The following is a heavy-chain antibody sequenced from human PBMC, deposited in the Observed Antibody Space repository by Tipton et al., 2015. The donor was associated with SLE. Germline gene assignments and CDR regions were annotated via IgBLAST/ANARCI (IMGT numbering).Heavy chain of an antibody. V-gene: IGHV4-59*11. Sequence: TLSLTCTVSGGSISSHYWSWIRQPPGKGLEWIGYIYYSGSTNYYPSLKSRVTISVDTSKSQFSLDLTSVTAADTAVYYCARRGLAYYYGSGRALDIWGQGTMVTVSS. CDR3: ARRGLAYYYGSGRALDI. CDR1: GGSISSHY. J-gene: IGHJ3*02. CDR2: IYYSGST. D-gene: IGHD3-10*01.